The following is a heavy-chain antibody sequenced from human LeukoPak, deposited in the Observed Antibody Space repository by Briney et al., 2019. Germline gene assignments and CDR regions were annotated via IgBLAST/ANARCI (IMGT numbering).Heavy chain of an antibody. V-gene: IGHV3-30*18. J-gene: IGHJ6*04. CDR2: ISYDGSKK. Sequence: PGRSLRLSCAASGFTFSSYGMHWVRQAPGKGLEWVAVISYDGSKKYYADSVKGRFTISRDNSKNTLYLQMNSLRAEGTAVYYCAKDGAMTTVTTSYFYGMDVWGKGTTVTVSS. CDR1: GFTFSSYG. D-gene: IGHD4-17*01. CDR3: AKDGAMTTVTTSYFYGMDV.